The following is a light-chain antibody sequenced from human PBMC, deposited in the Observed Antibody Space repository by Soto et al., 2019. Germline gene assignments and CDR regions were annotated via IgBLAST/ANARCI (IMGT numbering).Light chain of an antibody. CDR2: GAS. V-gene: IGKV1-39*01. CDR3: QQSYSTPRT. CDR1: QSISSY. J-gene: IGKJ1*01. Sequence: DIQMTQSPSSLSASVGDRVTITCRASQSISSYLNWYQQKPGKAPKLLISGASSLQSGVPSRFSGSGSGTYFTLTISSLQPEDFATYYCQQSYSTPRTFGQGTKVEIK.